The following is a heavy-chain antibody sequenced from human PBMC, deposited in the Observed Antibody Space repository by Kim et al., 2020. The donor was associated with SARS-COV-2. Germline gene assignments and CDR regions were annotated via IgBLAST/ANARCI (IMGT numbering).Heavy chain of an antibody. CDR3: AGQKYYYGSGSFSWFDP. D-gene: IGHD3-10*01. J-gene: IGHJ5*02. CDR1: GYSFTSYW. CDR2: IYPGDSDT. Sequence: GESLKISCKGSGYSFTSYWIGWVRQMPGKGLEWMGIIYPGDSDTRYSPSFQGQVTISADKSISTAYLQWSSLKASDTAMYYCAGQKYYYGSGSFSWFDPWGQGTLVTVSS. V-gene: IGHV5-51*01.